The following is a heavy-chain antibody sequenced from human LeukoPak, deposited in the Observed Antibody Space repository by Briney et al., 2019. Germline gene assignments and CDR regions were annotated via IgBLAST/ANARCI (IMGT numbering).Heavy chain of an antibody. Sequence: PGGSLRLSCAASGFTFSSYAMSWVRQAPGKGLEWVAVISYDGSNKYYADSVKGRFTISRDNSKNTLYLQMNSLRAEDTAVYYCARATTVRTPPYYFDYWGQGTLVTVSS. CDR2: ISYDGSNK. V-gene: IGHV3-30-3*01. CDR1: GFTFSSYA. J-gene: IGHJ4*02. CDR3: ARATTVRTPPYYFDY. D-gene: IGHD4-11*01.